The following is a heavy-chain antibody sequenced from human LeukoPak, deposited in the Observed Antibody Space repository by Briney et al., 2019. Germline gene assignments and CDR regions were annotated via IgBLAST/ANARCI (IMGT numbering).Heavy chain of an antibody. Sequence: SETLSLTCTVSGGSISSYYWSWIRQPPGKGLEWIGYIYYSGSTNYNPSLKSRVTISVDTSKNQFSLKLSSVTAADTAVYYCAKDSFPIAVAGTFVGYYYYYGMDVWGQGTTVTVSS. CDR3: AKDSFPIAVAGTFVGYYYYYGMDV. CDR2: IYYSGST. J-gene: IGHJ6*02. D-gene: IGHD6-19*01. V-gene: IGHV4-59*01. CDR1: GGSISSYY.